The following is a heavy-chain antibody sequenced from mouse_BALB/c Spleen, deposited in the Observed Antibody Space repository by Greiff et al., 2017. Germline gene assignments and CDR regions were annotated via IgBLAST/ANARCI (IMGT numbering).Heavy chain of an antibody. Sequence: EVMLVESGGGLVQPGGSRKLSCAASGFTFSSFGMHWVRQAPEKGLEWVAYISSGSSTIYYADTVKGRFTISRDNPKNTLFLQMTSLRSEDTAMYYCARAYGSSHYAMDYWGQGTSVTVSS. V-gene: IGHV5-17*02. D-gene: IGHD1-1*01. CDR2: ISSGSSTI. CDR3: ARAYGSSHYAMDY. CDR1: GFTFSSFG. J-gene: IGHJ4*01.